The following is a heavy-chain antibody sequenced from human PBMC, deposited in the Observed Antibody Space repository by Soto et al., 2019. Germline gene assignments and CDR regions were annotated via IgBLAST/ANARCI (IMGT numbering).Heavy chain of an antibody. J-gene: IGHJ4*02. D-gene: IGHD2-15*01. V-gene: IGHV4-34*01. CDR2: INHSGST. Sequence: SETLSLTCAVYGGSFSGYYWSWIRQPPGKGLEWIGEINHSGSTNYNPSLKSRVTISVDTSKNQFSLKLSSVTAADTAVYYCARAYCSGGSCYYFDYWGQGTLVTVSS. CDR1: GGSFSGYY. CDR3: ARAYCSGGSCYYFDY.